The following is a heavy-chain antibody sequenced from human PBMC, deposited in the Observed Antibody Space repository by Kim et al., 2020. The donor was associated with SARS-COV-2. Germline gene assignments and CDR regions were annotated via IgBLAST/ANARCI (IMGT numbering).Heavy chain of an antibody. D-gene: IGHD3-10*01. Sequence: SETLSLTCSVSGGSITSYYWSWIRQPPGKGLEWIGYIYYSGSTNYNPSLKSRVTISVATSKNQFSLKLSSVTAADTAVYYCARDGGYGSGSYLWGQGTLVTVSS. CDR1: GGSITSYY. CDR3: ARDGGYGSGSYL. V-gene: IGHV4-59*01. J-gene: IGHJ4*02. CDR2: IYYSGST.